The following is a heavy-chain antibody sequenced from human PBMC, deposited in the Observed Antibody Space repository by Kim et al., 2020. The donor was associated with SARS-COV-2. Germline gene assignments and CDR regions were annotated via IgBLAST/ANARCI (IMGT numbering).Heavy chain of an antibody. CDR2: IYHSGST. V-gene: IGHV4-30-2*01. Sequence: SETLSLTCAVSGGSISSGGYSWSWIRQPPGKGLEWIGYIYHSGSTYYNPSLKSRATITVDRSKNQFSLKLSSVTAADTAVYYCARGQFAYCSSTSCYSDAFDIWGQGTMVTVSS. J-gene: IGHJ3*02. CDR1: GGSISSGGYS. D-gene: IGHD2-2*01. CDR3: ARGQFAYCSSTSCYSDAFDI.